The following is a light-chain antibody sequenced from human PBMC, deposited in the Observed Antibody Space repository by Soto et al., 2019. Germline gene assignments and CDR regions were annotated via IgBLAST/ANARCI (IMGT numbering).Light chain of an antibody. Sequence: SYELSQPPSVSVAPGQTARITCGGNNIGTKSVHWYQQKPGQAPVLVVFNDSDRPSGIPERFSGSNSGDTATTATLTISRVEAGDEADYYCQAWDSSTVVFGGGTKLTVL. J-gene: IGLJ2*01. CDR2: NDS. CDR1: NIGTKS. V-gene: IGLV3-21*02. CDR3: QAWDSSTVV.